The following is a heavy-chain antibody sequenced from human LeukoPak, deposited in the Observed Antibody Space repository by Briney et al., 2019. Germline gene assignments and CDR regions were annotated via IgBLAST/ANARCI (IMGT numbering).Heavy chain of an antibody. J-gene: IGHJ4*02. CDR3: AREANYYDSSGYSSRFDY. V-gene: IGHV4-59*01. CDR2: IYYSGST. CDR1: GGSISSYY. Sequence: PSETLSLTCTVSGGSISSYYWSWIRQPPGKGLEWIGYIYYSGSTNYNPSLKSRVTISVDTSKNQFSLKLSSVTAADTAVCYCAREANYYDSSGYSSRFDYWGQGTLVTVSS. D-gene: IGHD3-22*01.